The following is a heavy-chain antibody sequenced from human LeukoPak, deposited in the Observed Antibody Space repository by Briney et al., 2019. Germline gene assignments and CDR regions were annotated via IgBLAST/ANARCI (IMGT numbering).Heavy chain of an antibody. CDR2: INQDGSEK. CDR1: GFTFSNYW. CDR3: ARGGGLDV. V-gene: IGHV3-7*03. Sequence: GGSLRLSCAASGFTFSNYWMSWVRQAPGKGLEWVANINQDGSEKYYVDSVKGRFTISRDNAKNSLYLQMSNLRAEDTAVYFCARGGGLDVWGQGATVTVSS. J-gene: IGHJ6*02. D-gene: IGHD3-16*01.